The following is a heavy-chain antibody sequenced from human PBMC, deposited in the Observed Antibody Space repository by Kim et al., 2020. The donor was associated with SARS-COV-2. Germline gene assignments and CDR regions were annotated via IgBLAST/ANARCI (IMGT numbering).Heavy chain of an antibody. CDR3: ARDLIAAAGTGAFDI. J-gene: IGHJ3*02. D-gene: IGHD6-13*01. Sequence: VSVKHRKTINPDTSKNQFSLQLNSVTPEDTAVYYCARDLIAAAGTGAFDIWGQGTMVTVSS. V-gene: IGHV6-1*01.